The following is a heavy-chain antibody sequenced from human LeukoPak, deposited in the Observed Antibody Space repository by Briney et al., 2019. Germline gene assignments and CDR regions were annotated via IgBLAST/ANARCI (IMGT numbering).Heavy chain of an antibody. Sequence: SETLSLTCTVSGGSISSYYWSWIRQPPGKGLEWIGYIYYSGSTNYNPSLKSRVTISVDTSKNQFSLKLSSVTAADTAVYYCARTYYYGSLNYYMDVWGKGTTVTISS. CDR1: GGSISSYY. CDR2: IYYSGST. CDR3: ARTYYYGSLNYYMDV. D-gene: IGHD3-10*01. J-gene: IGHJ6*03. V-gene: IGHV4-59*01.